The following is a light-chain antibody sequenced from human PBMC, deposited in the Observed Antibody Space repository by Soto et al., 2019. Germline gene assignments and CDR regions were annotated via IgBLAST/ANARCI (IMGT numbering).Light chain of an antibody. CDR3: CSYAGSYTWV. Sequence: QSVLTQPRSVSGSPGQSVTISCTGTSSDVGGHTYVSWYQQHPGKAPKLMIYDVNKRPSGVPDRFSGSKSGNTASLTISGLQTEDEADYYCCSYAGSYTWVFGGGTQLTVL. CDR1: SSDVGGHTY. V-gene: IGLV2-11*01. J-gene: IGLJ3*02. CDR2: DVN.